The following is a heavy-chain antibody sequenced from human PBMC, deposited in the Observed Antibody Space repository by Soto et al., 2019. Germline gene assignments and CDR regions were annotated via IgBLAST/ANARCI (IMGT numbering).Heavy chain of an antibody. Sequence: SETLSLTCTFSGGSIISGGYYWSWIRQHPGKGLEWIGYIYYSGSTYYNPSLKSRVTISVDTSKNQFSLKLSSVTAADTAVYYCARFQGNPASNWFDPWGQGTLVTVSS. D-gene: IGHD4-4*01. CDR3: ARFQGNPASNWFDP. CDR2: IYYSGST. V-gene: IGHV4-31*03. J-gene: IGHJ5*02. CDR1: GGSIISGGYY.